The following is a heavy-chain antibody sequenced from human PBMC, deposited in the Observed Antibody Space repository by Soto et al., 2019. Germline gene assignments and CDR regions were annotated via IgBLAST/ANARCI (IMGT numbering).Heavy chain of an antibody. CDR3: ARPWSYSIDY. D-gene: IGHD1-26*01. V-gene: IGHV1-2*02. CDR1: GYTFTGYY. Sequence: QVQLVQSGAEVKKPGASVKVSCKASGYTFTGYYLHWVRQAPGQGLEWMGWINPNSGGTNYAQKFQDRVTMTRDTSIRTAYMELGGRRSDDTAVYYCARPWSYSIDYWGQGTLVTVSS. CDR2: INPNSGGT. J-gene: IGHJ4*02.